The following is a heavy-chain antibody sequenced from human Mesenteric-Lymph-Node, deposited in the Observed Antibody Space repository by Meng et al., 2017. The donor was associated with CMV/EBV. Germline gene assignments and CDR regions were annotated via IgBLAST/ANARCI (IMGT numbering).Heavy chain of an antibody. CDR3: ARDRHYDFWSGYYIPSYYFDY. J-gene: IGHJ4*02. D-gene: IGHD3-3*01. V-gene: IGHV6-1*01. CDR2: TYYRSKWYN. Sequence: ARNWIRQSPSRGLEWLGRTYYRSKWYNDYAVSVKSRITINPDTSKNQFSLQLNSVTPEDTAVYYCARDRHYDFWSGYYIPSYYFDYWGQGTLVTVSS. CDR1: A.